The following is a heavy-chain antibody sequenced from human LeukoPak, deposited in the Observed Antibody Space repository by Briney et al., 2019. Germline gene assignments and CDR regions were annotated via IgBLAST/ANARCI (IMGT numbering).Heavy chain of an antibody. CDR3: ARYCSSTSCYKSLDY. CDR1: GFTFSSHS. Sequence: GGSLRLSCAASGFTFSSHSMNWVRQAPGKGLEWVSYISSSSSTIYYADSVKGRFTISRDNAKNSLYLQMNGLRAEDTAVYYCARYCSSTSCYKSLDYWGQGTLVTVSS. D-gene: IGHD2-2*02. CDR2: ISSSSSTI. V-gene: IGHV3-48*01. J-gene: IGHJ4*02.